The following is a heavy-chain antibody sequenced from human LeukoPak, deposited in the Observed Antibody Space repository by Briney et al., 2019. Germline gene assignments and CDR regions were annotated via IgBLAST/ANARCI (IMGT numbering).Heavy chain of an antibody. CDR3: ARELGYCSSTSCYPDY. J-gene: IGHJ4*02. CDR2: IYYSGST. V-gene: IGHV4-30-4*08. D-gene: IGHD2-2*01. CDR1: GGSISSGDYY. Sequence: PSQTLSLTCTVSGGSISSGDYYWSWIRQPPGKGLEWIWYIYYSGSTYYSPSLKSRVTISVDTSKNQFSLKLSSVTAADTAVYYCARELGYCSSTSCYPDYWGQGTLVTVSS.